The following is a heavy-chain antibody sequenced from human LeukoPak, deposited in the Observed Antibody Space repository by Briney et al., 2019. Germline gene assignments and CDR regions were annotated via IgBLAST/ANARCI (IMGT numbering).Heavy chain of an antibody. CDR1: GFTFSSYS. V-gene: IGHV3-48*02. Sequence: AGGSLTLSCAASGFTFSSYSMNWVRQAPGKGLEWVSYISSSSSTIYYADSVKGRFTISRDNAKNSLYLQMNSLRDEDTAVYYCARDAGRVVPSLGGMDVWGQGTTVTVSS. CDR2: ISSSSSTI. CDR3: ARDAGRVVPSLGGMDV. J-gene: IGHJ6*02. D-gene: IGHD3-22*01.